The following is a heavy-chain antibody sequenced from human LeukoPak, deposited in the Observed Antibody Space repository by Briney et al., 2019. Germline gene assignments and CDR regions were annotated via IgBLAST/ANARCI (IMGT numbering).Heavy chain of an antibody. CDR3: ARACRSGAFDI. CDR2: IWYDGSNK. Sequence: PGGSLRLSCAASGFTFSSYGMHWVRQAPGKGLEWVAVIWYDGSNKYYADSVKGRFTISRDNSKNTLYLQMNSLRAEDTAVYYCARACRSGAFDIWGQGTMVTVSS. V-gene: IGHV3-33*01. CDR1: GFTFSSYG. J-gene: IGHJ3*02.